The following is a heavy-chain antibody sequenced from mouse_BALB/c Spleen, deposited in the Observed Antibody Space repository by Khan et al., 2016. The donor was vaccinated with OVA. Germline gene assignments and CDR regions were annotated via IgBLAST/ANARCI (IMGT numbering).Heavy chain of an antibody. CDR2: IYPGNGYT. Sequence: VQLQQSGAELGRPGSSVKLSCKTSGFTFTSYGIKWVKQRPGQGLEWIGYIYPGNGYTVYNEKFQGKATLTSDTSASTAYMQFRSLTSEDSAIDFCAAAYYRNYFDYWGQGTTLTVSS. CDR3: AAAYYRNYFDY. V-gene: IGHV1S134*01. D-gene: IGHD2-14*01. CDR1: GFTFTSYG. J-gene: IGHJ2*01.